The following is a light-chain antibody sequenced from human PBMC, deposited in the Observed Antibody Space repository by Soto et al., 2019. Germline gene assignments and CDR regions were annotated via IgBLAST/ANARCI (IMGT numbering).Light chain of an antibody. CDR3: QQYNDYVNS. CDR2: DAS. Sequence: DIQMTQSPSTLSASVGDRVTMSCRASQRISSWLAWYQQKPGMTPKLLIYDASRLESGVPSRFSGSGSGTEFTLTISSLQPDDFATYYCQQYNDYVNSFGQGTKLEMK. J-gene: IGKJ2*01. CDR1: QRISSW. V-gene: IGKV1-5*01.